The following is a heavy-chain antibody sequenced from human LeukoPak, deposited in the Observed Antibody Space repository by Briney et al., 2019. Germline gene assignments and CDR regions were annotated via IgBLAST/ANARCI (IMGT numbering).Heavy chain of an antibody. V-gene: IGHV3-9*01. CDR3: AKAFRAKDDY. CDR1: GFTFDDYA. CDR2: ISWNSGSI. D-gene: IGHD4/OR15-4a*01. J-gene: IGHJ4*02. Sequence: GRSLRLSCAASGFTFDDYAMHWVRQAPGKGLEWVSGISWNSGSIGYADSVKGRFTISRDSAKNSLYLQMNSLRAEDTALYYCAKAFRAKDDYWGQGTLVTVSS.